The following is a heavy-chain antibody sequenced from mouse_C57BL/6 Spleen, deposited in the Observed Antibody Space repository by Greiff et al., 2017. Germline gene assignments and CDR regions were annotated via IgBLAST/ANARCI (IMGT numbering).Heavy chain of an antibody. V-gene: IGHV10-1*01. D-gene: IGHD1-1*01. CDR1: GFSFNTYA. J-gene: IGHJ1*03. CDR2: IRSKSNNYAT. Sequence: GGGLVQPKGSLKLSCAASGFSFNTYAMNWVRQAPGKGLEWVARIRSKSNNYATYYADSVKDRFTISRDDSESMLYLQMNNLKTEDTAMYYCVRVYYGSSYWYFDVWGTGTTVTVSS. CDR3: VRVYYGSSYWYFDV.